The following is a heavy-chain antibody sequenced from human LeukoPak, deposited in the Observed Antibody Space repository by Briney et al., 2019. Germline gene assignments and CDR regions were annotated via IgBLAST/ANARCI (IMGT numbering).Heavy chain of an antibody. CDR2: ISGSGGST. D-gene: IGHD5-18*01. Sequence: GGSLRLSCAASGFTFSSYAMSWVRQAPGKGLEWVSAISGSGGSTYYADSVKGRFTISRDNSKNTLYLQMNSLRAEDTAVYYCAREVDTAMVTRDYYYGMDVWGQGTTVTVSS. V-gene: IGHV3-23*01. CDR3: AREVDTAMVTRDYYYGMDV. J-gene: IGHJ6*02. CDR1: GFTFSSYA.